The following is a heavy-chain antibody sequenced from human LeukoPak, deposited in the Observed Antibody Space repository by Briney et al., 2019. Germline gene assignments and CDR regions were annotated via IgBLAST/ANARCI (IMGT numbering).Heavy chain of an antibody. V-gene: IGHV3-64*01. Sequence: GGSLRLSCTASGFTFSTYATHWVRQAPGKGLEYVSGISGNGRSTFYASSVKGRFTVSRDNSKDTLYLQMGSLRAEDMAVYYCTRDIGRLRGDAFDFWGQGQWSPSLQ. CDR3: TRDIGRLRGDAFDF. J-gene: IGHJ3*01. CDR1: GFTFSTYA. CDR2: ISGNGRST. D-gene: IGHD2-15*01.